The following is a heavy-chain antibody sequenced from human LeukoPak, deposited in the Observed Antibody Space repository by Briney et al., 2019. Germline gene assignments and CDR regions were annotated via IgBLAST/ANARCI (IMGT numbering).Heavy chain of an antibody. CDR1: GFTFSSYS. Sequence: SGGSLRLSCAASGFTFSSYSMHWVRQAPGKGLEWIGRIRNKANSYIIEDAASVRGRFTISRDDSKNSLFLQMNSLRAEDTAVYYCGRDVGWRLDPWGQGTLVTVSS. CDR2: IRNKANSYII. J-gene: IGHJ5*02. V-gene: IGHV3-72*01. D-gene: IGHD2-2*03. CDR3: GRDVGWRLDP.